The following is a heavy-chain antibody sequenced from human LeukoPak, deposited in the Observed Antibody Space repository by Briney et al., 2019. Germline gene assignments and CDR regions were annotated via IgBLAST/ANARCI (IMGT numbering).Heavy chain of an antibody. Sequence: GASVKVTCKAAGYSFTGNQLHWGRHAPAQGLEWMGGINPNSVGTNYAKKFQGRVTVNRDTSISTAYMGLRRLRSDDTALYYCARGLRDFPAFDSWGQGTLVTVSS. CDR1: GYSFTGNQ. D-gene: IGHD2-2*01. CDR2: INPNSVGT. V-gene: IGHV1-2*02. J-gene: IGHJ4*02. CDR3: ARGLRDFPAFDS.